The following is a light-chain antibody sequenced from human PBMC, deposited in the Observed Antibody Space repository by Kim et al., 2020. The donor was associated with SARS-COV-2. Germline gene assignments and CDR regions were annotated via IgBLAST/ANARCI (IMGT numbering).Light chain of an antibody. J-gene: IGLJ3*02. Sequence: APGKTARITCGGNNIGSKSVHWYQQEPGQAPVLVIYYDSDRPSGIPERCSGSNPGNTASLTNSRVEAGDEADYYCQVWDSSSDQWVFGGGTQLTVL. CDR1: NIGSKS. CDR3: QVWDSSSDQWV. V-gene: IGLV3-21*04. CDR2: YDS.